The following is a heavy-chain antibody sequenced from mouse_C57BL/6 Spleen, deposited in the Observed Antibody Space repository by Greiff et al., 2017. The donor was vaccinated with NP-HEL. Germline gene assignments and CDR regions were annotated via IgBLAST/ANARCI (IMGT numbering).Heavy chain of an antibody. CDR2: IDPANGNT. V-gene: IGHV14-3*01. Sequence: VHVKQSVAELVRPGASVKLSCTASGFNIKNTYMHWVKQRPEQGLEWIGRIDPANGNTKYAPKFQGKATITADTSSNTAYLQLSSLTSEDTAIYYCARYDYDGDYYAMDYWGQGTSVTVSS. D-gene: IGHD2-4*01. CDR3: ARYDYDGDYYAMDY. J-gene: IGHJ4*01. CDR1: GFNIKNTY.